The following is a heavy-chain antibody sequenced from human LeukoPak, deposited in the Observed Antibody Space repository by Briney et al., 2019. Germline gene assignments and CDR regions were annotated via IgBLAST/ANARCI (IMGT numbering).Heavy chain of an antibody. Sequence: ASVNVSFKASGYTFTGYYMHWVRQAPGQGLEWMGWINPNSGGTNYAQKFQGRVTMTRDTSISAVYMELSRLRSDDTAVYYCARDGTGVYNLVQYWGQGTLVTVSS. CDR3: ARDGTGVYNLVQY. D-gene: IGHD5-24*01. CDR2: INPNSGGT. V-gene: IGHV1-2*02. CDR1: GYTFTGYY. J-gene: IGHJ4*02.